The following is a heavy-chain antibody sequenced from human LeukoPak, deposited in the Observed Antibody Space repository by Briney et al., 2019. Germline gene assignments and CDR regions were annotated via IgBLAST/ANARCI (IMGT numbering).Heavy chain of an antibody. D-gene: IGHD3-3*01. CDR1: GFTFSDYY. CDR2: ISSSGSTI. Sequence: GGSLRLSCAASGFTFSDYYMSWIRQAPGKGLEWVPYISSSGSTIYYADSVKGRFTTSRDNAKNSLYLQMNSLRAEDTAVYYCARSLTIFGFDPWGQGTLVTVSS. CDR3: ARSLTIFGFDP. J-gene: IGHJ5*02. V-gene: IGHV3-11*04.